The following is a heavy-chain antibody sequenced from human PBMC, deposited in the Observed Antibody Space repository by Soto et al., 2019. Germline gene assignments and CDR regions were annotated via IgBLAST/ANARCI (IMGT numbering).Heavy chain of an antibody. J-gene: IGHJ3*02. Sequence: QVQLQESGPGLVKPSETLSLTCTVSGGSISSYYWSWIRQPPGKGLEWIGYIYYSGSTNYNPSLKSRVAISVDTSNNQFSLKLSSVTAADTAGYYWARGVEATDAFDIWGQGTMVTVSS. CDR2: IYYSGST. CDR1: GGSISSYY. D-gene: IGHD5-12*01. CDR3: ARGVEATDAFDI. V-gene: IGHV4-59*01.